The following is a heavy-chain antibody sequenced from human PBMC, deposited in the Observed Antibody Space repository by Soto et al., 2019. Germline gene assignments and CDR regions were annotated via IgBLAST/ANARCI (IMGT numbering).Heavy chain of an antibody. CDR3: AKDSKYDILTGYYDY. CDR1: GFTFDDYA. D-gene: IGHD3-9*01. Sequence: DVQLVESGGGLVQPGRSLRLSCAVSGFTFDDYAMHWVRQAPGKGLEWVSSISWNSGSIDYADSVKGRFTISRDNAKNSLYLQMNSLRAEDTALYYCAKDSKYDILTGYYDYWGQGTLVTVSS. J-gene: IGHJ4*02. CDR2: ISWNSGSI. V-gene: IGHV3-9*01.